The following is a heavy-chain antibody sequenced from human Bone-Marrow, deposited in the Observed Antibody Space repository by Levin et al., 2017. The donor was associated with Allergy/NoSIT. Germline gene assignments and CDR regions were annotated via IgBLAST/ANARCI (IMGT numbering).Heavy chain of an antibody. CDR2: FDIEDGET. J-gene: IGHJ4*01. CDR1: GYTLTQLS. CDR3: AIFGSGYGDSASYFDY. D-gene: IGHD3-22*01. Sequence: PGASVKVSCKVSGYTLTQLSMHWVLQAPGKGLEWMGGFDIEDGETIYPQNFQGRVTMTEDTSTDTAYMELSSLRSEDTAVYYCAIFGSGYGDSASYFDYWGQGTLVTVSS. V-gene: IGHV1-24*01.